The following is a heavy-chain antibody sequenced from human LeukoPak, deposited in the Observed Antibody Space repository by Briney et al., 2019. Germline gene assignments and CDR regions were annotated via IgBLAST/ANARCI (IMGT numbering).Heavy chain of an antibody. CDR2: INPNSGGT. CDR3: TKEGVDSY. V-gene: IGHV1-2*02. CDR1: GYTFTGYN. D-gene: IGHD3-22*01. Sequence: ASVKVSCKASGYTFTGYNMHWVRQAPGQGLEWMGWINPNSGGTNYAQKFQGRVTMTRDTSINTAYMELGRVTSDDTALYYCTKEGVDSYWGQGTLVTVSS. J-gene: IGHJ4*02.